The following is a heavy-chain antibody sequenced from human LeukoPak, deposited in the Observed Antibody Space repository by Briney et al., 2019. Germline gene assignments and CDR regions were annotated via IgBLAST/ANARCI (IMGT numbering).Heavy chain of an antibody. J-gene: IGHJ4*02. CDR3: ARRDSEGSYRDS. D-gene: IGHD3-10*01. Sequence: GESLKISCQGSGYSFTNSWIGWVRQMPGKGLEWMGIIYPGDSNTKYSPSFQGQVTMSADKSINTAYLQWSSLRASDTAIYYCARRDSEGSYRDSWGQGTLVTVSS. CDR2: IYPGDSNT. CDR1: GYSFTNSW. V-gene: IGHV5-51*01.